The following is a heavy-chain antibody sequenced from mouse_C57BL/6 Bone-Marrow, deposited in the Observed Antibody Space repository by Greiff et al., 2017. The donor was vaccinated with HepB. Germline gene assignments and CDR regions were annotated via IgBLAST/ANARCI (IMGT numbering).Heavy chain of an antibody. J-gene: IGHJ2*01. CDR2: ISYDGSN. CDR1: GYSITSGYY. CDR3: ARDGYYGSY. V-gene: IGHV3-6*01. D-gene: IGHD1-1*01. Sequence: VQLKESGPGLVKPSQSLSLTCSVTGYSITSGYYWNWIRQFPGNKLEWMGYISYDGSNNYNPSLKNRISITRDTSKNQFFLKLNSVTTEDTATYYCARDGYYGSYWGQGTTLTVSS.